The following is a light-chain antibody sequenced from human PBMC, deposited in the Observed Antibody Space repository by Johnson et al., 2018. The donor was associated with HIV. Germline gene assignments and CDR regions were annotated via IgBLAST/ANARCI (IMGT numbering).Light chain of an antibody. V-gene: IGLV1-51*01. CDR2: DDY. CDR3: GTWDSSLSAYV. Sequence: QSVLTQPPSVSAAPGQKVTISCSGSSSNIGYHYVSWYQQLPGTAPKLLIYDDYKRPSGIPDRFSGSKSGTSATLGITELQTGDEADYYCGTWDSSLSAYVFGTGTKVTVL. J-gene: IGLJ1*01. CDR1: SSNIGYHY.